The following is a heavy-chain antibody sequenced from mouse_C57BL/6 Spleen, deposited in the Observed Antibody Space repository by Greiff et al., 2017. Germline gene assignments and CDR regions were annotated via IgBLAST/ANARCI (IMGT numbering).Heavy chain of an antibody. CDR1: GFNIKDDY. V-gene: IGHV14-4*01. Sequence: EVKLVESGAELVRPGASVKLSCTASGFNIKDDYMHWVKQRPEQGLEWIGWIDPENGDTEYASKFQGKATITTDTSSNTAYLQLSSLTSEDTAVYYCTTDYGSSRYAMDYWGQGTSVTVSS. CDR2: IDPENGDT. J-gene: IGHJ4*01. D-gene: IGHD1-1*01. CDR3: TTDYGSSRYAMDY.